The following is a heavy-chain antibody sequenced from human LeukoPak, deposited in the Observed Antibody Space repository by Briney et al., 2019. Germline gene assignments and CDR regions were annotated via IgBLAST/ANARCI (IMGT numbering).Heavy chain of an antibody. CDR1: GYTFTSYD. CDR2: MNPNSGNT. J-gene: IGHJ4*02. CDR3: ARGYFPPPYYFDY. V-gene: IGHV1-8*03. D-gene: IGHD3-10*01. Sequence: ASVKVSCKASGYTFTSYDINWVRQASGQGLEWMGWMNPNSGNTGYAQKFQGRVTITRNTSISTAYMELSSLRSEDTAVYYCARGYFPPPYYFDYWGQGTLVTVSS.